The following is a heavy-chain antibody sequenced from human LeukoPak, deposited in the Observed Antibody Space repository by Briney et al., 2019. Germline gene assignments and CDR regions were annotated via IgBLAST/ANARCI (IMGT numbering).Heavy chain of an antibody. D-gene: IGHD1-26*01. J-gene: IGHJ6*03. CDR1: GFSFTTYW. Sequence: GGSLRLSCAASGFSFTTYWMGWVRQAPGKGLEWVANINQDESSQYYVDAVRGRFTISRDNAKNSLYLQMNSLRAEDTAVYYCARDPYSGNYGDHYYYFMDVWGKGTTVTISS. V-gene: IGHV3-7*01. CDR3: ARDPYSGNYGDHYYYFMDV. CDR2: INQDESSQ.